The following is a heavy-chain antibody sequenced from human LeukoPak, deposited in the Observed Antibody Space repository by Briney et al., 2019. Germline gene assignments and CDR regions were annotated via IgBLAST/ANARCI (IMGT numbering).Heavy chain of an antibody. Sequence: GGSLRLSCAASGFTVSSNYMSWVRQAPGKGLEWVSVIYSGGSTYYAYSVKGRFTISRDNAKNSLYLQMNSLRAEGTAVYYCAAIAARSNYWGQGTLVTVSS. V-gene: IGHV3-53*01. J-gene: IGHJ4*02. D-gene: IGHD6-13*01. CDR2: IYSGGST. CDR1: GFTVSSNY. CDR3: AAIAARSNY.